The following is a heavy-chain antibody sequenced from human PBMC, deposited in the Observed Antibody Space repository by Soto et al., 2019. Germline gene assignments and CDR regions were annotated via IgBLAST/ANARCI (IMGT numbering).Heavy chain of an antibody. CDR2: IWYDGSNK. Sequence: GGSLRLSCAASGFTFSSYGMHWVRQAPGKGLEWVAVIWYDGSNKYYADSVKGRFTISRDNSKNTLYLQMNSLRAEDTAVYYCARGRDSRTVNDAFDIWGQGTMVTVSS. J-gene: IGHJ3*02. CDR3: ARGRDSRTVNDAFDI. D-gene: IGHD6-13*01. CDR1: GFTFSSYG. V-gene: IGHV3-33*01.